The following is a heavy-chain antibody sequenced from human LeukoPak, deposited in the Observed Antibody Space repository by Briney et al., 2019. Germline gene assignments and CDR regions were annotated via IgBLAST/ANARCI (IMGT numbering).Heavy chain of an antibody. CDR3: AREGDSSGYSYFDF. V-gene: IGHV4-31*03. D-gene: IGHD3-22*01. Sequence: PSETLSLTCTVSGGSISSGGHYWSWIRHYPRKCLEWIGYIYYTGRTYYNPSLKSRVSISVDTSKNQFSLKMTSVTAADTAVYYCAREGDSSGYSYFDFWGQGTLVTVSS. CDR1: GGSISSGGHY. CDR2: IYYTGRT. J-gene: IGHJ4*02.